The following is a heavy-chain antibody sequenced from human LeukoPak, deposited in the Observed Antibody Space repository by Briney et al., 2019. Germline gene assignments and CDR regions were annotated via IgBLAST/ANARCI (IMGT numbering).Heavy chain of an antibody. V-gene: IGHV3-23*01. CDR2: ISPSASDT. J-gene: IGHJ4*02. CDR1: GFTFSGYA. Sequence: GGSLRLSCAASGFTFSGYAMSWVRQVPGEGLEWVSAISPSASDTYYADSVKGRFTISRDNPKSTLYLQMNSLRTEDTAVYYCARDLGGEGGSGFPGYWGQGTLVTVSS. CDR3: ARDLGGEGGSGFPGY. D-gene: IGHD3-10*01.